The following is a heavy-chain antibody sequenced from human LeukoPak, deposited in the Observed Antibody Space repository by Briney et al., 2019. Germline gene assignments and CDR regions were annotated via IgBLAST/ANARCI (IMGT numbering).Heavy chain of an antibody. CDR2: IDHRGST. D-gene: IGHD4-11*01. CDR3: ARDRYSNSFYYYYAMDV. Sequence: SETLSLTCAVFGGSFSGHYWSWIRQPPGKGLEWIGEIDHRGSTTYNPSLKSRVTISVDTSKSQFSLKLSSLTAADTAVYYCARDRYSNSFYYYYAMDVWGQGTTVTVSS. CDR1: GGSFSGHY. J-gene: IGHJ6*02. V-gene: IGHV4-34*01.